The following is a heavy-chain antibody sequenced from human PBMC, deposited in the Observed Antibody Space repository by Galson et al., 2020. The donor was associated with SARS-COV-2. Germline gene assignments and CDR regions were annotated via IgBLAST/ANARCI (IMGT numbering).Heavy chain of an antibody. CDR3: ARDGQWLVPYGMDV. CDR1: GFIFSSFG. V-gene: IGHV3-33*01. D-gene: IGHD6-19*01. CDR2: IWYDGSDN. Sequence: GGSLRLSCAASGFIFSSFGMHWVRQAPGKGLEWVAVIWYDGSDNYYADSVTGRFTISRDNSKNTLYLQMNSLRAEDTAVYYCARDGQWLVPYGMDVWGQGTTVTVSS. J-gene: IGHJ6*02.